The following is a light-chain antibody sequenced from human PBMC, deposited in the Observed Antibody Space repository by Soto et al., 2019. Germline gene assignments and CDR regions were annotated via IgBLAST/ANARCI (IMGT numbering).Light chain of an antibody. V-gene: IGLV1-40*01. CDR3: QSYDSSLSGVV. CDR1: RSNIGAGYD. J-gene: IGLJ2*01. CDR2: GNS. Sequence: QSVLTQPPSVSGAPGQRVTISCTGNRSNIGAGYDAHWYQQLPGTAPKLLIYGNSNRPSGVPDRFSGSKSGTSASVAITGLQAEDEADYYCQSYDSSLSGVVFGGGTKVTVL.